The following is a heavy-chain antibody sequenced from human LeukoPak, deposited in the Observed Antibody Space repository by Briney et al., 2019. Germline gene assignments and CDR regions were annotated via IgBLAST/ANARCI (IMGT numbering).Heavy chain of an antibody. V-gene: IGHV1-2*06. CDR2: INPNSGGT. J-gene: IGHJ4*02. D-gene: IGHD6-13*01. CDR3: ARGFHSSSWYYFDY. CDR1: GSTFTGYY. Sequence: ASVKVSCKASGSTFTGYYMHWVRRAPGQGLEWMGRINPNSGGTNYAQKFQGRVTMTRDTSISTAYSELSRLRSDDTAVYYCARGFHSSSWYYFDYWGQGTLVTVSS.